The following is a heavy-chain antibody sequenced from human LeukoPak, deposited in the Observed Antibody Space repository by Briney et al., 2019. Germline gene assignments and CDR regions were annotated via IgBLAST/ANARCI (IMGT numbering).Heavy chain of an antibody. CDR1: GGSFSGYY. CDR2: INHSGSA. J-gene: IGHJ1*01. CDR3: ARGRAVWGIQLWSAEYFQH. V-gene: IGHV4-34*01. Sequence: SETLSLTCAVYGGSFSGYYWSWIRQPPGKGLEWIGEINHSGSANCNPSLKSRVTISVDTSKNQFSLKLSSVTAADTAVYYCARGRAVWGIQLWSAEYFQHWGQGTLVTVSS. D-gene: IGHD5-18*01.